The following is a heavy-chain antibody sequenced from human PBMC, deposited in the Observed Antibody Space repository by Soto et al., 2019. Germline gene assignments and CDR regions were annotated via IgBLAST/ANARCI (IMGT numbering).Heavy chain of an antibody. CDR3: ARWLHHRFDY. CDR1: GFTFSVYG. V-gene: IGHV3-33*01. Sequence: QVQLVESGGGVVQPGRSLRLSCEASGFTFSVYGMHWVRQAPGKGLEWVALIFYDGSEQSYADSVKGRFTISRDNSKNTLYQHMNSLRAEDTAVDYCARWLHHRFDYCGQGSLVNVYS. J-gene: IGHJ4*02. CDR2: IFYDGSEQ. D-gene: IGHD5-12*01.